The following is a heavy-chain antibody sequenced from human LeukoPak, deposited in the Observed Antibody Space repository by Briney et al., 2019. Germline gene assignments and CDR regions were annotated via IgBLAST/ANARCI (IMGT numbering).Heavy chain of an antibody. CDR1: GFTFSSYG. Sequence: GGSLRVSCAASGFTFSSYGVHWVRQAPGKGLEWVAVIWYDGSNRYYADSVKGRFTISRDNSKNTLYLQMNSLRAEDTAVYYCARGMDHMVRDLDAFDIW. V-gene: IGHV3-33*01. CDR2: IWYDGSNR. CDR3: ARGMDHMVRDLDAFDI. D-gene: IGHD3-10*01. J-gene: IGHJ3*02.